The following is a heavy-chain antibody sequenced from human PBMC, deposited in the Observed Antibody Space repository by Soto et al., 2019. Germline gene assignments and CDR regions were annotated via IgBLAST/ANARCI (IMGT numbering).Heavy chain of an antibody. V-gene: IGHV1-69*01. D-gene: IGHD3-22*01. CDR1: GGTFSSYA. CDR2: IIPIFGTA. CDR3: ASWGHSSGYPSWVDY. Sequence: QVQLVQSGAEVQKPGSSVKVSCKASGGTFSSYAISWVRQAPGQGLEWMGGIIPIFGTANYAQKFQGRVTITADESTSTAYMELSSLRSEDTAVYYCASWGHSSGYPSWVDYWGQGTLVTVSS. J-gene: IGHJ4*02.